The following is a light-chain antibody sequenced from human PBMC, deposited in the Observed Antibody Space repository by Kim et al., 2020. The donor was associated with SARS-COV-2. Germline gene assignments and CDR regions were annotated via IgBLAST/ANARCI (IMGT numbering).Light chain of an antibody. CDR1: RLRKYY. V-gene: IGLV3-19*01. J-gene: IGLJ2*01. CDR2: GKN. CDR3: KSRDSINYVI. Sequence: SSELTQDPAVSVALGQTVRITCQGDRLRKYYGSWYQQKPGHAPILVISGKNNRPSGIPDRFSGSSTGDTASLTIAGAQAEDVADYYRKSRDSINYVIFGGGTQLTVL.